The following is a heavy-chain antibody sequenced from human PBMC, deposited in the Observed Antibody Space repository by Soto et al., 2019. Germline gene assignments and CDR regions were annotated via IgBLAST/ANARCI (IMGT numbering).Heavy chain of an antibody. V-gene: IGHV5-51*01. CDR2: IYPGDSDT. CDR3: ARQRLWGTSGYYYFEN. J-gene: IGHJ4*02. CDR1: GYTFANYW. Sequence: GESLKISCQSSGYTFANYWIVWVRQMPGKGLEWMGIIYPGDSDTRYSPSFQGQVTITVDKSINTAYLQWSRLKASDTAIYYCARQRLWGTSGYYYFENWGQGTLVTVSS. D-gene: IGHD3-22*01.